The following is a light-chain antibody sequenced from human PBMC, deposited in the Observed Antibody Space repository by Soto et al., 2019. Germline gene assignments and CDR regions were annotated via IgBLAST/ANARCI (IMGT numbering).Light chain of an antibody. CDR1: TSNIGAGYD. CDR3: QSYDSSLSGSGV. V-gene: IGLV1-40*01. CDR2: SHN. J-gene: IGLJ3*02. Sequence: QSVLTQPPSVSGAPGQTVTISCTGSTSNIGAGYDVHWYQQLPGTAPRLLISSHNNRPSGVPDRFFGSKSGTSASLTIIGLQAEDEADYYCQSYDSSLSGSGVFGVGTQLTVL.